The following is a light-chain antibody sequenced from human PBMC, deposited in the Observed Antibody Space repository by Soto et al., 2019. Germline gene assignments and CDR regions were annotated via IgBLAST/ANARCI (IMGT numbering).Light chain of an antibody. CDR1: QSVSSY. J-gene: IGKJ2*01. V-gene: IGKV3-11*01. Sequence: EIVLTQSPATLSLSPGERATLSCRASQSVSSYLAWYPQKPGQAPRLLIYDASNRATDIPARFSGSGSGTDFTLTISSLESEDFAVYYCQQRGKWPRTFGQGTKLEIK. CDR2: DAS. CDR3: QQRGKWPRT.